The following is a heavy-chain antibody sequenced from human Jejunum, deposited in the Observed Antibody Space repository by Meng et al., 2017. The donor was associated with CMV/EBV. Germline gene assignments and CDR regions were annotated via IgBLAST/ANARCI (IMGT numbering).Heavy chain of an antibody. CDR3: VHKKDTPTALHY. CDR1: GASISINEYC. D-gene: IGHD4-17*01. J-gene: IGHJ4*02. CDR2: IYHLATT. Sequence: VCGASISINEYCWGWIRHPPGKALEWVGSIYHLATTFYHPSLASRVSISVNTAENQISLSLRSVTAADTAIYYCVHKKDTPTALHYWGQGALVTVSS. V-gene: IGHV4-39*07.